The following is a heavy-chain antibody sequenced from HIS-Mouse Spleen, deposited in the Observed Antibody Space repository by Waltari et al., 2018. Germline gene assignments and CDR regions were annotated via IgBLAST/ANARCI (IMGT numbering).Heavy chain of an antibody. CDR2: IYHSGST. J-gene: IGHJ4*02. V-gene: IGHV4-38-2*02. D-gene: IGHD1-26*01. CDR3: ARVDIVGATDY. CDR1: GYSISSGYY. Sequence: QVQLQESGPGLVKPSETLSLTCTVSGYSISSGYYWGWLRQPPGKGLEWIGSIYHSGSTYYNPSLKSRVTISVDTSKNQFYLKLSSVTAADTAVYYCARVDIVGATDYWGQGTLVTVSS.